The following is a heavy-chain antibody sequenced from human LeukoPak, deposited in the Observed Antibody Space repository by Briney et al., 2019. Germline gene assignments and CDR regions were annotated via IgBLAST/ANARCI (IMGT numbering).Heavy chain of an antibody. D-gene: IGHD1-26*01. J-gene: IGHJ4*02. CDR3: AREGSYYGFDY. CDR1: GGSISSYY. CDR2: IHYSGST. Sequence: SETLSLTCTVSGGSISSYYWSWIRQPPGKGLEWIGYIHYSGSTNYNPSLKSRVTISVDTSKNQFSLKLSSVTATDTAVYYCAREGSYYGFDYWGQGTLVTVSS. V-gene: IGHV4-59*01.